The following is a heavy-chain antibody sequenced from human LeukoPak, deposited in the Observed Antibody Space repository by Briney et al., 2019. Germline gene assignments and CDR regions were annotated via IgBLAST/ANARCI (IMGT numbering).Heavy chain of an antibody. CDR3: ATQVNYYDTSEDAFDI. CDR1: GYSFTSYW. Sequence: GESLKISCKGSGYSFTSYWLGWVRQMPGKGLEWMGIIYPGDSDSRYSPSFQGQVTISADESISTAYLQWSSLKASDTAMYYCATQVNYYDTSEDAFDIWGQGTMVTVSS. V-gene: IGHV5-51*01. J-gene: IGHJ3*02. CDR2: IYPGDSDS. D-gene: IGHD3-22*01.